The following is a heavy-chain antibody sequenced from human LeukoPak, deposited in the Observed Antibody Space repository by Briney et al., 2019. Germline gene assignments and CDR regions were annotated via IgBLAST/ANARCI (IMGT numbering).Heavy chain of an antibody. J-gene: IGHJ1*01. CDR2: IYHSGSP. CDR3: ARMRAAAFQH. CDR1: GYSLSRGYY. V-gene: IGHV4-38-2*02. Sequence: SETLSLPCTVSGYSLSRGYYWGWIRQAPGKGVGWIGSIYHSGSPYDNPSLKSRVTISVDTPKNQFSLELGSVTAADTAVYYCARMRAAAFQHWGQGTLVTVSS. D-gene: IGHD6-13*01.